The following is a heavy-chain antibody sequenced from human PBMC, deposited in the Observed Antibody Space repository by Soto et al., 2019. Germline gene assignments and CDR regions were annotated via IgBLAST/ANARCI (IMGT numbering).Heavy chain of an antibody. D-gene: IGHD3-9*01. Sequence: SETLSLTCAVSGGSISSGGYSWSWIRQPPGKGLEWIGYIYYSGSTNYNPSLKSRVTISVDTSKNQFSLKLSSVTAADTAVYYCARHLYDILTGYYGGFDYWGQGTLVTVSS. CDR1: GGSISSGGYS. CDR2: IYYSGST. CDR3: ARHLYDILTGYYGGFDY. V-gene: IGHV4-61*08. J-gene: IGHJ4*02.